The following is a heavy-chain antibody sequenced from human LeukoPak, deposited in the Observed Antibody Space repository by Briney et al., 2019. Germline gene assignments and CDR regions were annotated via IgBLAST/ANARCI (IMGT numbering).Heavy chain of an antibody. CDR1: GFTFSSYA. D-gene: IGHD3-22*01. J-gene: IGHJ4*02. Sequence: GGSLRLSCAASGFTFSSYAMHWVRQAPGKGLEWVAVISYDGSNKYYADSVKGRFTISRDNSKNTLYLQMNSPRAEDTAVYYCARDSGVVVITTQAFDYWGQGTLVTVSS. CDR3: ARDSGVVVITTQAFDY. CDR2: ISYDGSNK. V-gene: IGHV3-30-3*01.